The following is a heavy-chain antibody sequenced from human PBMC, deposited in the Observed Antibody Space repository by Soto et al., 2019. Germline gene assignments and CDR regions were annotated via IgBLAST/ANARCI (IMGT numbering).Heavy chain of an antibody. V-gene: IGHV3-21*01. Sequence: GGSLRLSCVASGFTFSRYSMNWVRQAPGKGLEWVSSISSTTNYIYYADSMKGRFTVSRDNAKNSVYLDMNSLSAEDTAVYYCARESEDLTSNFDYRGQGTLVTVSS. CDR3: ARESEDLTSNFDY. J-gene: IGHJ4*02. CDR2: ISSTTNYI. CDR1: GFTFSRYS.